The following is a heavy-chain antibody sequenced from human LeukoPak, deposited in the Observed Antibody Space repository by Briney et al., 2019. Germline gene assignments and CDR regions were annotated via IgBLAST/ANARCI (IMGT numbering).Heavy chain of an antibody. CDR3: ARDRVVVAALYYYYYMDV. V-gene: IGHV3-30*03. CDR2: MSYEGTYK. CDR1: GISVSSYS. D-gene: IGHD2-15*01. J-gene: IGHJ6*03. Sequence: GTSLRLSCLASGISVSSYSIHWVRQGPGKGLEWVAVMSYEGTYKYYADSVKGRFIISRDTSENTVYLQMNSLRAEDTAVYYCARDRVVVAALYYYYYMDVWGKGTTVTVSS.